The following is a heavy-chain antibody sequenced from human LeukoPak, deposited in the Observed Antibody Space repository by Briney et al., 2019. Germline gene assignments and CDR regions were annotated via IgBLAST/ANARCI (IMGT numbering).Heavy chain of an antibody. CDR2: INPNSGGT. Sequence: SVKVSCKASGYAFTGYYMYWVRQAPGQGLEWMGLINPNSGGTNYAQKFQGKVTMTGNTSISTAYMELSRLRSDNTPVNYCAIEYDIMTYYYLGYWAEGTLVTVSS. D-gene: IGHD3-9*01. V-gene: IGHV1-2*02. CDR1: GYAFTGYY. CDR3: AIEYDIMTYYYLGY. J-gene: IGHJ4*02.